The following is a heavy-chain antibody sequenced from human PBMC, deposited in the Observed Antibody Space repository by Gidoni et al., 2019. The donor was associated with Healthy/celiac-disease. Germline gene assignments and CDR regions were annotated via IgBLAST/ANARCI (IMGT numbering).Heavy chain of an antibody. CDR2: ISSRSSYM. CDR1: GLTFSSYR. V-gene: IGHV3-21*01. Sequence: EVQLVESGGGLVKPGGSVRLYCAASGLTFSSYRMNWVRQAPGKGLERVSSISSRSSYMCYAGSVKGRFTISGDNAKNTLYLQMTSLSAEERAVYYCASCSGIAAVHDYWGQGTLVTVSS. D-gene: IGHD6-13*01. CDR3: ASCSGIAAVHDY. J-gene: IGHJ4*02.